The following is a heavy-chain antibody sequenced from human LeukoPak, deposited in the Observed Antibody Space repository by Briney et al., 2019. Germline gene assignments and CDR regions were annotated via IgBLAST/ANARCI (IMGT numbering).Heavy chain of an antibody. CDR3: ATHCSGTTCHRDY. Sequence: GGSLRLSCAASGFTFSSSAMHWVRQAPGKGLECVAFIQYDGSYKHYSDSVKGRFTISRDNSKNTLYLQMNSLRVVDTGVYYCATHCSGTTCHRDYWGQGTLVTVSP. CDR1: GFTFSSSA. CDR2: IQYDGSYK. D-gene: IGHD2-2*01. V-gene: IGHV3-30*02. J-gene: IGHJ4*02.